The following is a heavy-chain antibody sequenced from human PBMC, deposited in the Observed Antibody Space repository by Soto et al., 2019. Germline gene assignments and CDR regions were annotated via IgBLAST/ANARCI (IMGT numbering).Heavy chain of an antibody. V-gene: IGHV3-30-3*01. CDR1: DFTFSNRW. D-gene: IGHD3-10*01. CDR2: ISYDGSNK. J-gene: IGHJ6*02. Sequence: GGSLRLSCVASDFTFSNRWMHWVRQAPGKGLEWVAVISYDGSNKYYADSVKGRFTISRDSSKNTLYLQMNSLRAEDTAVYYCARVPYYYGSGSYIMDVWSQGTTVTVSS. CDR3: ARVPYYYGSGSYIMDV.